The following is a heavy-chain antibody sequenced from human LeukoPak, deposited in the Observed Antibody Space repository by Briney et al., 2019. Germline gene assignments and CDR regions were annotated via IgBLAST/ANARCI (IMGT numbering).Heavy chain of an antibody. V-gene: IGHV3-21*01. CDR2: ISSSSSYI. D-gene: IGHD6-13*01. Sequence: GGSLRLSCAASGFTFSSYSMNWVRQAPGEGLEWVSSISSSSSYIYYADSVKGRFTISRDNAKNSLYLQMNSLRAEDTAVYYCAREGSSWSPTPFDYWGQGTLVTVSS. CDR1: GFTFSSYS. J-gene: IGHJ4*02. CDR3: AREGSSWSPTPFDY.